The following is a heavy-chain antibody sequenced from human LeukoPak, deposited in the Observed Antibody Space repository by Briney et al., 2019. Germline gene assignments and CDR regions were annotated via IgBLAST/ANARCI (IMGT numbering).Heavy chain of an antibody. CDR3: ARLGIITAAGSNDY. D-gene: IGHD6-13*01. Sequence: GDTIYYADSVKGRFTVSRDNAKNSLYLQTNSLRAEDTAVYYCARLGIITAAGSNDYWGQGTMVTVSS. V-gene: IGHV3-11*01. J-gene: IGHJ4*02. CDR2: GDTI.